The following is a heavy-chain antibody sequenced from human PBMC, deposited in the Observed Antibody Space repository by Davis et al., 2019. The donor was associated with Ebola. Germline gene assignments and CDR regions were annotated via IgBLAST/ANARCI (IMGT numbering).Heavy chain of an antibody. CDR1: GYTFSSYW. V-gene: IGHV5-51*01. J-gene: IGHJ4*02. CDR3: ARAGDGDLDY. D-gene: IGHD4-17*01. CDR2: IYPGDSDT. Sequence: KVSCKGSGYTFSSYWIGWVRQTPGKGLEWMGFIYPGDSDTRYSPSFQGQVTISADKSISTAYLQWSSLKASDTAMYYCARAGDGDLDYWGQGTLVTVSS.